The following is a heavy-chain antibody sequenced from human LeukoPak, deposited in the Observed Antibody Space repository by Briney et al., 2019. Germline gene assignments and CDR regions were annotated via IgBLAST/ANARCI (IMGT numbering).Heavy chain of an antibody. CDR1: GLTFSSYT. J-gene: IGHJ4*02. D-gene: IGHD6-13*01. CDR3: ASGAAVGTSRFNY. V-gene: IGHV3-48*01. Sequence: GGSLRLSCAASGLTFSSYTMNWVRQAPGKGLEWVSYISSSGSTTYYADSVKGRFTISRDNAKNSLNLQMKSLRAEDTAVYYCASGAAVGTSRFNYWGQGTLVTVSS. CDR2: ISSSGSTT.